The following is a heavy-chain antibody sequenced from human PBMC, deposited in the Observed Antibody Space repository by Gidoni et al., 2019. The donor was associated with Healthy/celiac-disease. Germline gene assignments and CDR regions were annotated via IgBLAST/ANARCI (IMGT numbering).Heavy chain of an antibody. D-gene: IGHD6-13*01. CDR3: TRHRNRIAAAGTPYYYYYGMDV. Sequence: AYAASVKGRFTISRDDSKNTAYLQMNSLKTEDTAVYYCTRHRNRIAAAGTPYYYYYGMDVWGQGTTVTVSS. J-gene: IGHJ6*02. V-gene: IGHV3-73*01.